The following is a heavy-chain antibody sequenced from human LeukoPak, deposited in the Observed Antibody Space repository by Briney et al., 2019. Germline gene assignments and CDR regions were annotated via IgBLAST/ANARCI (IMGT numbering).Heavy chain of an antibody. CDR3: ARDVRQTYSWGSGVDY. CDR1: GFTFSGYS. Sequence: GGSLRLSCGASGFTFSGYSMNWVRQAPGKGLEWVAVISYDGSNKYYADSVKGRFTISRDNSKNTLYLQMNSLRAEDTAVYYCARDVRQTYSWGSGVDYWGQGTLVTVSS. CDR2: ISYDGSNK. V-gene: IGHV3-30*03. J-gene: IGHJ4*02. D-gene: IGHD1-20*01.